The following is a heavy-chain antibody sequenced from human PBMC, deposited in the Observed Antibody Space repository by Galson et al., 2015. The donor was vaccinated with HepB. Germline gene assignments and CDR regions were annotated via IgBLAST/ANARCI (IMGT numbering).Heavy chain of an antibody. CDR1: GGTFRNYG. J-gene: IGHJ4*02. Sequence: SVKVSCKASGGTFRNYGISWVRQAPGQGLEHMGRIIPIIDVTNYAQKFQGRVTITADTSTSTAYMELSSLRSEDTAVYYCASDTYYYDSSGYRTLDYWGQGTLVTVSS. D-gene: IGHD3-22*01. CDR2: IIPIIDVT. CDR3: ASDTYYYDSSGYRTLDY. V-gene: IGHV1-69*04.